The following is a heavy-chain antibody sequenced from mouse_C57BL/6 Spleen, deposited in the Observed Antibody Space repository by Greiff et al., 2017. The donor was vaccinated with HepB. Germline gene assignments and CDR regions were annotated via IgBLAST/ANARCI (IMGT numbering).Heavy chain of an antibody. Sequence: QVHVKQSGAELVRPGASVTLSCKASGYTFTDYEMHWVKQTPVHGLEWIGAIDPETGGTAYNQKFKGKAILTADKSSSTAYMELRSLTSEDSAVYYCTRRGGNWYFDVWGTGTTVTVSS. J-gene: IGHJ1*03. V-gene: IGHV1-15*01. CDR3: TRRGGNWYFDV. CDR1: GYTFTDYE. CDR2: IDPETGGT. D-gene: IGHD1-1*02.